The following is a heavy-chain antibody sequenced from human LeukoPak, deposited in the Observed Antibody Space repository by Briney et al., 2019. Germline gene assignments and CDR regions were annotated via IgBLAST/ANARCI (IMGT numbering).Heavy chain of an antibody. CDR2: IKSKTDGETT. J-gene: IGHJ4*02. CDR1: GFTFSNDW. D-gene: IGHD3-9*01. CDR3: TTQYYDSLTGYLDY. V-gene: IGHV3-15*01. Sequence: GGSLRLSCAASGFTFSNDWMSWVRQAPGKGLEWVGRIKSKTDGETTDYAAPVKGRFTISRDESKNTLYLQMNSLKTEDTAVYYCTTQYYDSLTGYLDYWGQGTLVTVSS.